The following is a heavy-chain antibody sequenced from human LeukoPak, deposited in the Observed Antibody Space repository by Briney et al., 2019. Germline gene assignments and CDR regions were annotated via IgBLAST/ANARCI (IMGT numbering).Heavy chain of an antibody. Sequence: PSETLSLTCTVSGGSISSSSYYWGWIRQPPGKGLEWIGSIYYSGSTYYNPSLKSRVTISVDTSKNQFSLKLSSVTAADTAVYYCARHGGYCSSTSCYPDAFDIWGQGTMVTVSS. CDR1: GGSISSSSYY. J-gene: IGHJ3*02. V-gene: IGHV4-39*01. D-gene: IGHD2-2*01. CDR2: IYYSGST. CDR3: ARHGGYCSSTSCYPDAFDI.